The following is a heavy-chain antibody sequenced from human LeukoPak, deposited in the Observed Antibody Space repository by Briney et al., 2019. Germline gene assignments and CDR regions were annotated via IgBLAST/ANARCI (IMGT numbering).Heavy chain of an antibody. D-gene: IGHD4-17*01. CDR3: VRKGYGDYIYDY. Sequence: PGGSLRLSCSASGFTFSSYAMHWVRQAPGKGLGYLSAISTNGGSTYYADSVNGRFTISRDNSKNTLYLQMSSLRAEDTAVYYCVRKGYGDYIYDYWGQGTLVTVSS. V-gene: IGHV3-64D*06. J-gene: IGHJ4*02. CDR1: GFTFSSYA. CDR2: ISTNGGST.